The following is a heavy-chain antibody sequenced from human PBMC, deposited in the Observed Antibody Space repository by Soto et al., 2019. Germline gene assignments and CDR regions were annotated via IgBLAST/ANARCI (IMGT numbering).Heavy chain of an antibody. V-gene: IGHV4-34*01. Sequence: PSETLSLTYAVYGGSFSGYYWSWIRQPPGKGLEWIGEINHSGSTNYNPSLKSRVTISVDTSKNQFSLKLSSVTAADTAVYYCARSRSVRRIVVVVAATLGWFDPWGQGTLVTVS. CDR1: GGSFSGYY. J-gene: IGHJ5*02. CDR3: ARSRSVRRIVVVVAATLGWFDP. CDR2: INHSGST. D-gene: IGHD2-15*01.